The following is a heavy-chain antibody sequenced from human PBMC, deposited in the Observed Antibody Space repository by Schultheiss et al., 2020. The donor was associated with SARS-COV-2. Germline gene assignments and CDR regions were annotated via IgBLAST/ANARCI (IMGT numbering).Heavy chain of an antibody. Sequence: SQTLSLTCTVSGGSITSHYWSWIRQPPGKGLEWIGYIYYTGSTNYNPSLKSRVTISVDTSKNQFSLKLRSMTAADTAVYFCGRRGGGGFWNSGDYYYGMDVWGQGTTVTVSS. CDR3: GRRGGGGFWNSGDYYYGMDV. D-gene: IGHD3-3*01. V-gene: IGHV4-59*11. J-gene: IGHJ6*02. CDR2: IYYTGST. CDR1: GGSITSHY.